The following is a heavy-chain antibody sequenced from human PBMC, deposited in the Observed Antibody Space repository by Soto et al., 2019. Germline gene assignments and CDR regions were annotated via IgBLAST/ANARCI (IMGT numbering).Heavy chain of an antibody. CDR3: ARTYYYGSTDY. Sequence: GGSLRLSCAASGFTFSSYGMHWVRQAPGKGLEWVAVIWYDGSNKYYADSVKGRFTISRGNSKNTLYLQMNSLRAEDTAVYYCARTYYYGSTDYWGQGTLVTVSS. J-gene: IGHJ4*02. CDR2: IWYDGSNK. V-gene: IGHV3-33*01. D-gene: IGHD3-10*01. CDR1: GFTFSSYG.